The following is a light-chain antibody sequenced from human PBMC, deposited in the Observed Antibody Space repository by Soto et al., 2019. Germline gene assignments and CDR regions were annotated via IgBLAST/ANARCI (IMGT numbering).Light chain of an antibody. V-gene: IGLV3-21*04. CDR2: YDS. CDR1: NIGGKN. Sequence: SYELTQSPSVSVAPGKTATIICGGDNIGGKNVHWYQQKPGQAPVLVIYYDSDRPSGIPERFSGSNSGDTATLTISGVEAGDEADYYCQVWDSDSDHVIFGGGTKVTVL. J-gene: IGLJ2*01. CDR3: QVWDSDSDHVI.